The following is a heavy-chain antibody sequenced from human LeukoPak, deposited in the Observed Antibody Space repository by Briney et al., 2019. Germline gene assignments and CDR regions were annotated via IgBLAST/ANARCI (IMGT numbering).Heavy chain of an antibody. CDR3: ARRPAAGRCFDY. V-gene: IGHV3-11*01. D-gene: IGHD6-13*01. CDR2: ISSGGSSI. CDR1: GFTFSDYH. Sequence: GGSLRLFCAVSGFTFSDYHMSWIRQAPGKGLEWVSYISSGGSSISHADSVKGRFTISRDNAENSLYLQMNSLRAEDTAVYYCARRPAAGRCFDYWGQGTLVTVSS. J-gene: IGHJ4*02.